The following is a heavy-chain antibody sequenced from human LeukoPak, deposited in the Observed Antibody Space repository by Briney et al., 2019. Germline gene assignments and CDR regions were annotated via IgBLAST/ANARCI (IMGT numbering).Heavy chain of an antibody. CDR2: IFSSGST. J-gene: IGHJ4*02. CDR3: TRHLASGTPDY. V-gene: IGHV4-39*01. D-gene: IGHD3-10*01. Sequence: PSETLSLTCAVSGDSINSYPYYWGWIRQPPGKGLEWIGHIFSSGSTYYNPSLGSRVTISIDMSKNTSSLDLTSMTAADTAVYYCTRHLASGTPDYWGQGTLVTVSS. CDR1: GDSINSYPYY.